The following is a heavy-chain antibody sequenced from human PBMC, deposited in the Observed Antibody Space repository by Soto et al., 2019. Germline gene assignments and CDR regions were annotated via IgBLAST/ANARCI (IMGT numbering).Heavy chain of an antibody. V-gene: IGHV3-23*01. J-gene: IGHJ4*02. Sequence: PGGLIRHSKGASGFTFSDYGMSCVRQAQRKGLEWVSSISNSGGSTYYADSVKGRFTISRDTSKNTLYLQMDSLRVEDTAIYYWSKTSNQITMIRGVGYFGYWGQGTLVTVSS. CDR3: SKTSNQITMIRGVGYFGY. D-gene: IGHD3-10*01. CDR1: GFTFSDYG. CDR2: ISNSGGST.